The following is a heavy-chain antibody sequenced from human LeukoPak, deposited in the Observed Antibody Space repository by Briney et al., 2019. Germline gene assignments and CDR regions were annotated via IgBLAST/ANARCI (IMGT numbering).Heavy chain of an antibody. CDR3: ARVGQSIPPPGTLKY. CDR2: INSDGSTT. V-gene: IGHV3-74*03. Sequence: PGGSLRLSCAASGFTFSSYSMNWVRQAPGKGLVWVSRINSDGSTTTYADSVKGRFTISRDNAKNTLYLQMNSLRAEDTAVYYCARVGQSIPPPGTLKYWGQGALVTVSS. CDR1: GFTFSSYS. D-gene: IGHD6-13*01. J-gene: IGHJ4*02.